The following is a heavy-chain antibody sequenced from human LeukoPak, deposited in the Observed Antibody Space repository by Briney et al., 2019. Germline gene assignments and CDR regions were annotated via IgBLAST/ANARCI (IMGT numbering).Heavy chain of an antibody. V-gene: IGHV4-59*01. CDR2: IYYSGST. Sequence: LETLSLTCTVSGGSISSYYWSWIRQPPGKGLEWIGYIYYSGSTNYNPSLKSRVTISVDTSKNQFSLKLSSVTAADTAVYYCARSGRVLLDNWGQGTLVTVSS. CDR3: ARSGRVLLDN. CDR1: GGSISSYY. D-gene: IGHD2-8*01. J-gene: IGHJ4*02.